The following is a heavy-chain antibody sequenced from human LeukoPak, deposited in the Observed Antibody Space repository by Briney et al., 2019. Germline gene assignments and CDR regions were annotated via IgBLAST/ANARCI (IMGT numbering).Heavy chain of an antibody. D-gene: IGHD4-23*01. V-gene: IGHV3-53*05. CDR2: IYSGGST. J-gene: IGHJ4*02. Sequence: PGGSLRLSCAASGFTVSSNYMSWVRQAPGKGLEWVSVIYSGGSTYYADSVKGRFTISRDNSKDTLYLQMNSLRAEDRAVYYCTRGTHDYGRIERNKPFDYWGQGTLVTVSS. CDR3: TRGTHDYGRIERNKPFDY. CDR1: GFTVSSNY.